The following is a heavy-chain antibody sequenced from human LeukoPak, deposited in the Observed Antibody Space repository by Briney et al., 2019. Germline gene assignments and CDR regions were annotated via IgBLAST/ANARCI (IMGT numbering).Heavy chain of an antibody. J-gene: IGHJ5*02. CDR3: ARGQLLWFGGLLT. CDR1: GGSISSYY. Sequence: PSETLSLTCTVSGGSISSYYWSWIRQPPGKGLEWIGYIYYSGSTNYNPSLKSRVTISVDTSKNQFSLKLSSVTAADTAVYYCARGQLLWFGGLLTWGQGTLVTVSS. V-gene: IGHV4-59*01. D-gene: IGHD3-10*01. CDR2: IYYSGST.